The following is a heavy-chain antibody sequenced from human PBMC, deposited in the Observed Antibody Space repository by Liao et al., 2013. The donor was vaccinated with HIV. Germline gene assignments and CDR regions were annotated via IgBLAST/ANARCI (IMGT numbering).Heavy chain of an antibody. V-gene: IGHV4-61*02. D-gene: IGHD5-18*01. CDR3: ARENGYSYGSYYYYYYMDV. J-gene: IGHJ6*03. CDR1: SNSISSGRHY. Sequence: QVQLQESGPGLVKPSQTLSLTCTVSSNSISSGRHYWSWIRQPAGKGLEWIGQIYTSGSTSYNPSLKSRVTLSVDTSKNQFSLKLSSVTAADTAVYYCARENGYSYGSYYYYYYMDVWAKGTTVTVSS. CDR2: IYTSGST.